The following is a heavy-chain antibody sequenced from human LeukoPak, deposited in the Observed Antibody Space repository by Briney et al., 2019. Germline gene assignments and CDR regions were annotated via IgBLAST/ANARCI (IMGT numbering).Heavy chain of an antibody. CDR2: INPNSGGT. CDR1: GYIFTCYS. CDR3: ARASMDSSNRFDY. J-gene: IGHJ4*02. D-gene: IGHD6-13*01. V-gene: IGHV1-2*06. Sequence: ASVKVFCKTSGYIFTCYSMHWVRQAPGQGLEWMGRINPNSGGTNYAQNFQGRVTMTRDTSLSTAYMELSRLRSDDTAVYYCARASMDSSNRFDYWGQGTLVTVSS.